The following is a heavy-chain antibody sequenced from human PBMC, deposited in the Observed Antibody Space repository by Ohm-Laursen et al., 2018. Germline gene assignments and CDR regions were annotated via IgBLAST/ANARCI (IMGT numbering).Heavy chain of an antibody. CDR2: INGDGTIT. CDR3: VGGYITVFHY. Sequence: SLRLSCSASGFTFSNYWMHWVRQAPGRWLVWVSRINGDGTITNYADSVKGRFTITRDNAKNTVNLEMSSLRAEDTALYYCVGGYITVFHYWGQGTLLSVSS. CDR1: GFTFSNYW. V-gene: IGHV3-74*01. D-gene: IGHD5-12*01. J-gene: IGHJ4*02.